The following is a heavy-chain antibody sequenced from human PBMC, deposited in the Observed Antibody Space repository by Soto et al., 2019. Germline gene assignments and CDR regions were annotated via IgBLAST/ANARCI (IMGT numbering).Heavy chain of an antibody. Sequence: GGSLRLSCAASGFTFSSYWMHWVRQAPGKGLVWVSHINNDGSGTTYADSVKGRFTISRDNAENTIYLQMNSLRVEDTAVYYCARDSSLSFDFWGQGALVTVS. CDR1: GFTFSSYW. CDR3: ARDSSLSFDF. J-gene: IGHJ4*02. D-gene: IGHD6-6*01. V-gene: IGHV3-74*01. CDR2: INNDGSGT.